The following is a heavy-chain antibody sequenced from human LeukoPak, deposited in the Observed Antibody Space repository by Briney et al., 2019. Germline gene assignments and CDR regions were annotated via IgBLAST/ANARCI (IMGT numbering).Heavy chain of an antibody. CDR2: ISSSGITI. CDR1: GFTFSDYY. Sequence: GGSLRLSCAASGFTFSDYYMTWIRQAPGKGLEWVSYISSSGITIYYADSVKGRFTISRDNAKKSLYLEMNSLRAEDTAVYYCASYMVALPFDYWGQGTLVTVSS. J-gene: IGHJ4*02. D-gene: IGHD5-12*01. V-gene: IGHV3-11*04. CDR3: ASYMVALPFDY.